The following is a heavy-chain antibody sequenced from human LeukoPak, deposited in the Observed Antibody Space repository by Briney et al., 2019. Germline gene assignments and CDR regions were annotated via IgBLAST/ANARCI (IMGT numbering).Heavy chain of an antibody. V-gene: IGHV4-4*07. D-gene: IGHD6-13*01. J-gene: IGHJ4*02. CDR3: ARGVYIAAGQYGY. CDR1: GGSINYYY. Sequence: KPSETLSLTCTVSGGSINYYYWSWIRQPAGKGLEWIGRIYTSGSTNYNPSLKSRITMSVDTSKNQFSLRLSSVTAADTAVYYCARGVYIAAGQYGYWGQGTLVTVSS. CDR2: IYTSGST.